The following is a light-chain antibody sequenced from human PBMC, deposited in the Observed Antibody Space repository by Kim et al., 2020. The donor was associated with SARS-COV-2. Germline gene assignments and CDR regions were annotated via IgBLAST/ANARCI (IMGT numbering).Light chain of an antibody. V-gene: IGKV1-5*03. Sequence: DIQMTQSPSTLSASVGDRVTITCRASQSISSWLAWYQPKPGKAPKLLIYKASSLESGVPSRFSGSGSGTEFTLTISSLQPDDFATYYCQQYNSTPWTLGQGTKVDIK. CDR3: QQYNSTPWT. J-gene: IGKJ1*01. CDR2: KAS. CDR1: QSISSW.